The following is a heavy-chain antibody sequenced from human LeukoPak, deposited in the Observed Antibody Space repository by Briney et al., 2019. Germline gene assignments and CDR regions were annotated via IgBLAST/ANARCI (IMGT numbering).Heavy chain of an antibody. J-gene: IGHJ2*01. D-gene: IGHD1-26*01. CDR3: ARSGSYYVWYFDL. V-gene: IGHV3-74*01. CDR1: GFTFSSYW. Sequence: GGSLRLSCAVSGFTFSSYWMHWVRQAPGKGMMWVSRINSDGSSTSYADSVKGRFTISRDNAKNTLYLQMNSLRAEDTAVYYCARSGSYYVWYFDLWGRGTLVTVSS. CDR2: INSDGSST.